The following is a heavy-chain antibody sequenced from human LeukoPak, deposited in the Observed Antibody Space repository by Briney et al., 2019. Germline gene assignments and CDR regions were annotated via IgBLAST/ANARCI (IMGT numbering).Heavy chain of an antibody. J-gene: IGHJ2*01. V-gene: IGHV5-51*01. CDR3: ARNRLIRAPAGDTSYFDL. CDR1: EYSSSTYW. D-gene: IGHD2-21*02. CDR2: VYPGDSET. Sequence: GESLKISWQGSEYSSSTYWIAWWRQMPGKGLEWMGIVYPGDSETRYSPSFQGQVTITADKSVSTACLQWTSLKASDTAIYYYARNRLIRAPAGDTSYFDLWGRGTLVTVSS.